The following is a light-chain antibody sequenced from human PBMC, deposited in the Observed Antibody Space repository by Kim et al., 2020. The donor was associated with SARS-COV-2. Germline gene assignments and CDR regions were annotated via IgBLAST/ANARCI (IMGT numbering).Light chain of an antibody. CDR3: QAWDSSTWV. CDR2: QDS. J-gene: IGLJ3*02. Sequence: SYELNQPPSVSVSPGQTASITCSGDKLGDKYACWYQQKPGQSPVLVIYQDSKRPSGIPERFSGSNSGNTATLTISGTQAMDEADYYCQAWDSSTWVFGGG. CDR1: KLGDKY. V-gene: IGLV3-1*01.